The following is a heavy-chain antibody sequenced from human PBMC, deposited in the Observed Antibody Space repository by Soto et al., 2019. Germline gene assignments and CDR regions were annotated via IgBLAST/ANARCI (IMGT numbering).Heavy chain of an antibody. D-gene: IGHD3-10*01. CDR3: ARPGFGELYGMDV. Sequence: GESLKISCKAFGYSFTSYWIAWVRQMPGKGLEWMGIIFPGDSDTRYSPSFQGQVTISADKSISTAYLQWSSLKASDTAMYYCARPGFGELYGMDVWGQGTTVTVSS. CDR2: IFPGDSDT. J-gene: IGHJ6*02. V-gene: IGHV5-51*01. CDR1: GYSFTSYW.